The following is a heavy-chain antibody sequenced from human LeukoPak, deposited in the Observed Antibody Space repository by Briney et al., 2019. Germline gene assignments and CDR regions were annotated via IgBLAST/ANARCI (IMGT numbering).Heavy chain of an antibody. D-gene: IGHD6-13*01. CDR3: ARGYGSSWYNFDY. V-gene: IGHV1-8*01. Sequence: ASVKVSCKASGYTFTSYDINWVRQAPGQGLEWMGWMNPNSGNTGYAQKFQGRVTMTRNTSISTAYMEPSSLRSEDTAVYYCARGYGSSWYNFDYWGQGTLVTVSS. J-gene: IGHJ4*02. CDR1: GYTFTSYD. CDR2: MNPNSGNT.